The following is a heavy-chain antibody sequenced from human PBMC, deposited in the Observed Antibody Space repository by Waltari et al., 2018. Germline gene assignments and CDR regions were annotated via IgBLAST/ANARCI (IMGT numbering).Heavy chain of an antibody. CDR3: ARGLRGGGKGLFGY. J-gene: IGHJ4*02. D-gene: IGHD2-15*01. CDR1: GGSFSGYY. CDR2: INHSGST. Sequence: QVQLQQWGAGLLKPSETLSLTCAVDGGSFSGYYWCWIRKPPGKGLEWIGEINHSGSTNYNPSLKSRVTISVETSKNQFSLKLSSVTAADTAVYYCARGLRGGGKGLFGYWGQGTLVTVSS. V-gene: IGHV4-34*01.